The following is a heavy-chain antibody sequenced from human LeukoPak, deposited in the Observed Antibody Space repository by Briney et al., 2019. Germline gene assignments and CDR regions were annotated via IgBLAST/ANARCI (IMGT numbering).Heavy chain of an antibody. J-gene: IGHJ4*02. CDR1: GGSISSGDYY. CDR3: ATAAQNWNNAPYFDF. Sequence: QASETLSLTCTVSGGSISSGDYYWSWIRQPPGKGLEWIGYIYYSGSTYYNPSLKSRVTISVDTSKNQFSLKLSSVTAADTAVYYCATAAQNWNNAPYFDFWGQETLVTVSS. D-gene: IGHD1-1*01. CDR2: IYYSGST. V-gene: IGHV4-30-4*01.